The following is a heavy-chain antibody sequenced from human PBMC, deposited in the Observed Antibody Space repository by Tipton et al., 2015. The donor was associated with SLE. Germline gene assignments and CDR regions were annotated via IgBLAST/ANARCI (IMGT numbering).Heavy chain of an antibody. J-gene: IGHJ5*02. V-gene: IGHV4-59*12. D-gene: IGHD4-17*01. CDR3: VRGLGEIDYGDYGDL. Sequence: LRLSCAVSGGSFTMYYWSWIRQPPGKGLEWIGYIYYSGSTYYNPSLKSRVTISVDTSKNQFSLKLSSVTAADTAVYYCVRGLGEIDYGDYGDLWGQGTLVTVSS. CDR1: GGSFTMYY. CDR2: IYYSGST.